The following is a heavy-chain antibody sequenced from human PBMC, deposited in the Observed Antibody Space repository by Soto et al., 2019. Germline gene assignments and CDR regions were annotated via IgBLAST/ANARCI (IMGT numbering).Heavy chain of an antibody. CDR1: GGTFSSYA. CDR2: IIPIFATA. J-gene: IGHJ4*02. V-gene: IGHV1-69*13. CDR3: AKDSSGWYKAPAQALDY. Sequence: ASVKVSCKASGGTFSSYAISWVRQAPGQGLEWMGGIIPIFATANYAQKFQGRVTITADESTSTAYMELSSLRSEDTAVYYCAKDSSGWYKAPAQALDYWGQGTLVTVSS. D-gene: IGHD6-19*01.